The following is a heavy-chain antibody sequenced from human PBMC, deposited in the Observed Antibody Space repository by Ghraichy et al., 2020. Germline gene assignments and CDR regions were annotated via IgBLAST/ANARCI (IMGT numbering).Heavy chain of an antibody. CDR3: ARDYGTGGSYFFDY. Sequence: ASVKVSCKASGYSFTGSFIHWVRQAPGQGLEWMGWINPNSGGTNFAQKFQGRVTMTRDTSISTAYMEVSRLRSDDTAVYYCARDYGTGGSYFFDYWGQGTVVTVSS. D-gene: IGHD2-15*01. CDR2: INPNSGGT. J-gene: IGHJ4*02. CDR1: GYSFTGSF. V-gene: IGHV1-2*02.